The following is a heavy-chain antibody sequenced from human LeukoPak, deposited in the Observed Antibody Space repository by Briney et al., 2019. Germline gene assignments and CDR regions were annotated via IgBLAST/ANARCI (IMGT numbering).Heavy chain of an antibody. J-gene: IGHJ4*02. CDR1: GFTFDDYA. CDR3: AKGSSWNDDHYFDY. D-gene: IGHD1-1*01. CDR2: ISWNSGDI. Sequence: SGGSLRLSCAASGFTFDDYAMHWVRQAPGKGLEWVSGISWNSGDIGYADSVKGRFSISRDNAKNSLYLQMNSLRAEDMALYYCAKGSSWNDDHYFDYWGQGTLVTVSS. V-gene: IGHV3-9*03.